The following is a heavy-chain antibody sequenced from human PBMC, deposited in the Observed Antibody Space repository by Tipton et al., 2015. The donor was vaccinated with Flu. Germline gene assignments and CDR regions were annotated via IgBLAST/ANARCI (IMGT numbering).Heavy chain of an antibody. D-gene: IGHD2-15*01. CDR2: IDPSDSYT. Sequence: VQLVQSGAEVKKPGASVKVSCKASGYTFTSYGISWVRQAPGQGLEWMGRIDPSDSYTNYSPSFQGHVTISADKSISTAYLQWSSLKASDTAMYYCARHWGGYCSGGSCWGQGTLVTVSS. V-gene: IGHV5-10-1*01. CDR1: GYTFTSYG. CDR3: ARHWGGYCSGGSC. J-gene: IGHJ4*02.